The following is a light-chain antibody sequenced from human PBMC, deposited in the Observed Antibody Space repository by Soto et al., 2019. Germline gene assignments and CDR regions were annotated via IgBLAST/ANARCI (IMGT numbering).Light chain of an antibody. CDR2: DAS. CDR1: QSVSSSY. Sequence: EIVLTQSPGTLSLSPGERATLSYRASQSVSSSYLAWYQQRPGQAPRLLIYDASSRATGIPDRFSGSGSGTDFTLTISRLEPEDFAVFYCQQYGSSPTFGGGTKVDIK. V-gene: IGKV3-20*01. CDR3: QQYGSSPT. J-gene: IGKJ4*01.